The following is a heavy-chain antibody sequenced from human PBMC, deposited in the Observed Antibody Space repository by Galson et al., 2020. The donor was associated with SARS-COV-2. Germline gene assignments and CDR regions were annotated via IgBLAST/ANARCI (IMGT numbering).Heavy chain of an antibody. V-gene: IGHV3-9*01. CDR2: LSWNSGSI. CDR1: GFTFDDYA. J-gene: IGHJ2*01. CDR3: AKDVKDYYDSSGYYEYWYFDL. Sequence: GGSLRLSCAASGFTFDDYAMHWVRQAPGKGLEWVSGLSWNSGSIGYADSVKGRFTISRDNAKNSLYLQMNSLRAEDTALYYCAKDVKDYYDSSGYYEYWYFDLWGRGTLVTVSS. D-gene: IGHD3-22*01.